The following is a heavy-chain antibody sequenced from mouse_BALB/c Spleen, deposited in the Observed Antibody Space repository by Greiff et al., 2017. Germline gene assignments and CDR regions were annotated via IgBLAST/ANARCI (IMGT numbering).Heavy chain of an antibody. Sequence: VQLQQSGAELVKPGASVKLSCTASGFNIKDTYMHWVKQRPEQGLEWIGRIDPANGNTKYDPKFQGKATITAATSSNTAYLQLDSLASEDTAVYNSASARGYGYFDVWGAGTTVTVSS. J-gene: IGHJ1*01. V-gene: IGHV14-3*02. CDR1: GFNIKDTY. CDR2: IDPANGNT. CDR3: ASARGYGYFDV.